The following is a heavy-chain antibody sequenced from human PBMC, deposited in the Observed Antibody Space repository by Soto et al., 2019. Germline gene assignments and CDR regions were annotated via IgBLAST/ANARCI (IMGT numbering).Heavy chain of an antibody. CDR2: ISAYNGNT. D-gene: IGHD3-10*01. CDR1: GYTITSYG. Sequence: ASVKVSWKASGYTITSYGISWVRQAPGQGLEWMGWISAYNGNTNYAQKLQGRVTMTTDTSTSTAYVELRSLRSDDTAVYYCAFGEESRYYYYGMDVWGQGTTVTVSS. J-gene: IGHJ6*02. V-gene: IGHV1-18*01. CDR3: AFGEESRYYYYGMDV.